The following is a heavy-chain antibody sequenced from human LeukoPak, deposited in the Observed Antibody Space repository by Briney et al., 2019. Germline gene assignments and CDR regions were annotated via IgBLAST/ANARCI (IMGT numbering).Heavy chain of an antibody. V-gene: IGHV4-61*01. CDR1: GGSISSSSYY. J-gene: IGHJ4*02. CDR2: IYYSGST. Sequence: SETLSLTCTVSGGSISSSSYYWSWIRQPPGKGLEWIGYIYYSGSTNYNPSLKSRVTISVDTSKNQFSLKLSSVTAADTAVYYCARATYTVTLDYWGQGTLVTVSS. CDR3: ARATYTVTLDY. D-gene: IGHD4-11*01.